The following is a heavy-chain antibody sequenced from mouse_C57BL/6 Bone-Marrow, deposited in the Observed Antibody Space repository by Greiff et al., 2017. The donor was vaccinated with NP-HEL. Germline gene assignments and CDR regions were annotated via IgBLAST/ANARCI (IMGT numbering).Heavy chain of an antibody. V-gene: IGHV1-26*01. D-gene: IGHD1-1*01. CDR1: GYTFTDYY. Sequence: EVQLQQSGPELVKPGASVKISCKASGYTFTDYYMNWVKQSHGKSLEWIGDINPNNGGTSYNQKFKGKATLTVDKSSSTAYMELRSLTSEDSAVYYCARDTTVVEGYWGQGTTLTVSS. CDR3: ARDTTVVEGY. J-gene: IGHJ2*01. CDR2: INPNNGGT.